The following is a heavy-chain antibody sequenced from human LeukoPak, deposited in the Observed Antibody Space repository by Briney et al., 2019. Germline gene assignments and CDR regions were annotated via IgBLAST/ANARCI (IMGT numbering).Heavy chain of an antibody. CDR1: GFTFSSYS. J-gene: IGHJ5*02. CDR2: ISSSSSYI. D-gene: IGHD2-2*01. CDR3: AGDLDPRYCSSTSCYPIDP. Sequence: GGSLRHSCAASGFTFSSYSMNWVRHAPGKGLEWVSSISSSSSYIYYADSVKGRFTISRDNAKNSLYLQMNSLRADDTAVSYCAGDLDPRYCSSTSCYPIDPWGQGTLVTVSS. V-gene: IGHV3-21*01.